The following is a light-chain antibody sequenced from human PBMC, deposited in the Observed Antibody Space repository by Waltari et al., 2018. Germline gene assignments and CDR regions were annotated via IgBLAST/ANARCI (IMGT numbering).Light chain of an antibody. J-gene: IGLJ1*01. Sequence: QSVLTQPPSVSGAPGQRVTISCTGSSSNIGAGYDVHWYQQLPGTAPKLLIYGNSNRPSGVPDRFSGSNSGTSASLAITGLQAEDEADYYCQSYDSSLSPYVFGTGTKVTVL. CDR3: QSYDSSLSPYV. CDR2: GNS. V-gene: IGLV1-40*01. CDR1: SSNIGAGYD.